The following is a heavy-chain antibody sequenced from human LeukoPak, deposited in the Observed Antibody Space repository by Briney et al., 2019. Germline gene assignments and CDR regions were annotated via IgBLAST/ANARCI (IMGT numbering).Heavy chain of an antibody. CDR1: GYSISSGYY. J-gene: IGHJ4*02. D-gene: IGHD2-21*01. V-gene: IGHV4-38-2*01. CDR2: IYHSGST. CDR3: ARHSDLHYFDY. Sequence: PSETLSLTCAVSGYSISSGYYWGWIRQPPGKGLEWIGSIYHSGSTYYNPSLKSRVTISVDTSKNQFSLKLSSVTAADTAVYYCARHSDLHYFDYWGQGTLVTVSS.